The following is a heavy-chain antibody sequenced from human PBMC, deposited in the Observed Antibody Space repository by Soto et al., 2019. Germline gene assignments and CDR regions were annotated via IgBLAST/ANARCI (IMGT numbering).Heavy chain of an antibody. Sequence: QVQLQQWGAGLLKPSETLSLTCAVYGGSFSGYYWTWIRQPPGKGLEWIGEINPSGGTNDNPSLTSRVTISVDTSKNQFSLKLRSVTAADTAVYYCARGVRTIVAVQGDAPDKYHFDSWGQGTLVTVSS. CDR2: INPSGGT. D-gene: IGHD3-22*01. CDR3: ARGVRTIVAVQGDAPDKYHFDS. V-gene: IGHV4-34*01. CDR1: GGSFSGYY. J-gene: IGHJ4*02.